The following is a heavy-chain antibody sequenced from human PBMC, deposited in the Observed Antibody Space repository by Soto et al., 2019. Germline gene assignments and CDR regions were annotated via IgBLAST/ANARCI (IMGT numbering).Heavy chain of an antibody. CDR3: ARERGHTDMFSGLDY. D-gene: IGHD5-18*01. Sequence: QVQLVESGGGVVKPGTSLRLSCATSGFTFSDDSMHCVRQAPGKGLEWVAVIWHDGSKKHYADFVKGRFTIPRDNSNDKLYLPLSSLTAGDTAVYWCARERGHTDMFSGLDYWGQGTRVTVSS. V-gene: IGHV3-33*01. CDR2: IWHDGSKK. CDR1: GFTFSDDS. J-gene: IGHJ4*02.